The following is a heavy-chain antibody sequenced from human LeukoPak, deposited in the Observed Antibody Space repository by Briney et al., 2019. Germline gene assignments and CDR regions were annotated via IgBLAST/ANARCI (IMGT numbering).Heavy chain of an antibody. CDR2: IYYSGST. Sequence: SETLSLTCAVSGASITSYYWTWIRQPPGKGLEWIGYIYYSGSTNYNPSLKSRVTISVDTSKNQFSLKLSSVTAADTAVYYCAREDYYDSSGYFMRWFDPWGQGTLVTVSS. D-gene: IGHD3-22*01. CDR3: AREDYYDSSGYFMRWFDP. CDR1: GASITSYY. V-gene: IGHV4-59*12. J-gene: IGHJ5*02.